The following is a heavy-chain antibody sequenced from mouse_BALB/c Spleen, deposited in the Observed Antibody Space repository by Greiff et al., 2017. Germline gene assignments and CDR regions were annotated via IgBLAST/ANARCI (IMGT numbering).Heavy chain of an antibody. D-gene: IGHD2-4*01. V-gene: IGHV14-3*02. J-gene: IGHJ3*01. CDR3: YDYDGGFAY. CDR2: IDPANGNT. Sequence: VQLKESGAELVKPGASVKLSCTASGFNIKDTYMHWVKQRPEQGLEWIGRIDPANGNTKYDPKFQGKATITADTSSNTAYLQLSSLTSEDTAVYYCYDYDGGFAYWGQGTLVTVSA. CDR1: GFNIKDTY.